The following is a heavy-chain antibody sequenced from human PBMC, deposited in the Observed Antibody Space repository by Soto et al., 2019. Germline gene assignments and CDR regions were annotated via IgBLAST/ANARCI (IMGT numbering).Heavy chain of an antibody. V-gene: IGHV1-69*12. D-gene: IGHD3-10*01. Sequence: QVQLVQSRAEVKKPGSSVKVSCKASGGTFSNYAVSWVRQAPGQGLDWMGGIIPMFGTANYAQKFQGRVTITADESTSTAYMYLSSLRSEDTAVYYCAGNRSPANPLWFGEYYSMDVWGQGTTVTVSS. CDR3: AGNRSPANPLWFGEYYSMDV. CDR1: GGTFSNYA. CDR2: IIPMFGTA. J-gene: IGHJ6*02.